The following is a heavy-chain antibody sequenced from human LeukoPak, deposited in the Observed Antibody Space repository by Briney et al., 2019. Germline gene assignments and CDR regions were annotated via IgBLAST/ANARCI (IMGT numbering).Heavy chain of an antibody. CDR3: ARAGDVAAAGNWFDP. J-gene: IGHJ5*02. V-gene: IGHV1-46*01. Sequence: ASVKVSCTASGYTFTSYYMHWVRQAPGQGLEWMGIINPSGGSTSYAQKFQGRVTMTRDTSTSTVYMELSSLRSEDTAVYYCARAGDVAAAGNWFDPWGQGTLVTVSS. CDR2: INPSGGST. CDR1: GYTFTSYY. D-gene: IGHD6-13*01.